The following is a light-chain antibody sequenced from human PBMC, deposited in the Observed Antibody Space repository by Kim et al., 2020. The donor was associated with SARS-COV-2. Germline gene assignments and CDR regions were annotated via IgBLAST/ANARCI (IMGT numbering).Light chain of an antibody. J-gene: IGKJ4*01. CDR1: QSVLYSSNNKNY. Sequence: DIVMTQSPDSLAVSLGERATINCKSSQSVLYSSNNKNYLAWYQQKPGQPPKLVIYWASTRESGVPDRFSGSGSGTDFTLTISSLQAEDVAVYYCQQYYSIPVTFGGGTKVDIK. V-gene: IGKV4-1*01. CDR2: WAS. CDR3: QQYYSIPVT.